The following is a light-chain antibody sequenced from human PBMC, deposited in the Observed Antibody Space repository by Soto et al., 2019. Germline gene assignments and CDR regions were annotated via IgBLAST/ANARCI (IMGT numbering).Light chain of an antibody. CDR1: SSDVGSSNY. J-gene: IGLJ3*02. Sequence: QSVLTQPASVSGSPGQSITISCTGTSSDVGSSNYVSWYQHHPGKAPQHIIFDVSDRPSGVSHRFSGSKSGNTASLIISGLLAEDEAYYYCSSYTRGNSWVFGGGTKLTVL. CDR2: DVS. V-gene: IGLV2-14*03. CDR3: SSYTRGNSWV.